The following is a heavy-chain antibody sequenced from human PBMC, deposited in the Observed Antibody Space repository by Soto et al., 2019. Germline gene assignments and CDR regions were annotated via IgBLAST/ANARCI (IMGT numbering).Heavy chain of an antibody. D-gene: IGHD5-18*01. Sequence: QVQLVESGGGVVQPGRSLRLSCAASGFTFSSYGMHWVRQAPGKGLEWVAVISYDGSNKYYADSVKGRFTISRDNSKNTLYLQMNSLRAEDTAVYYCAKVYTAIVNQYYYYGMDVWGQGTTVTVSS. CDR2: ISYDGSNK. CDR3: AKVYTAIVNQYYYYGMDV. V-gene: IGHV3-30*18. J-gene: IGHJ6*02. CDR1: GFTFSSYG.